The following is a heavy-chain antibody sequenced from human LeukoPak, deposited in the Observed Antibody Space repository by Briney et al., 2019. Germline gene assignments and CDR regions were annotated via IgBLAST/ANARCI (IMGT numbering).Heavy chain of an antibody. V-gene: IGHV4-61*02. J-gene: IGHJ4*02. CDR2: IYTSGST. CDR1: GGSISSGSYY. D-gene: IGHD3-22*01. CDR3: ARAYYYDSSGYLHFDY. Sequence: PSQTLSLTCTVSGGSISSGSYYWSWIRQPAGKGLEWIGRIYTSGSTNYNPSLKSRVTISVDTSKNQFSLKLSSVTAADTAVYYCARAYYYDSSGYLHFDYWGQGTLVTVSS.